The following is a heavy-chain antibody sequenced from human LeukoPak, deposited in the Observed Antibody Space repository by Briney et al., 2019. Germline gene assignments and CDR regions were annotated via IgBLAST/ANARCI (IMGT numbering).Heavy chain of an antibody. Sequence: PGGSLRLSCAASGFTFSSYWMHWVRQAPGKGLVWVSHIRSDGSSTRYADSVKGRFTISRDNAKNTLYLQMNSLRVEDTAVYYCASGKYSYGYYYFDYWGQGTLVTVSS. V-gene: IGHV3-74*01. CDR3: ASGKYSYGYYYFDY. CDR1: GFTFSSYW. J-gene: IGHJ4*02. D-gene: IGHD5-18*01. CDR2: IRSDGSST.